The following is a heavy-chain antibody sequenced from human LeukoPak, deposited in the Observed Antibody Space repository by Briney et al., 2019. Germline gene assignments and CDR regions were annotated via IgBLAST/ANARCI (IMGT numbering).Heavy chain of an antibody. Sequence: ASVKVSCKASGYTFTGYYMHWVRQAPGQGLEWMGWINPNSGGTNYAQKFQGRVTMTRDTSISTAYMELSRLRSDDTAVYYCARGGITMVRGVIIARAFDIWGQGTMVTVSS. CDR1: GYTFTGYY. D-gene: IGHD3-10*01. V-gene: IGHV1-2*02. CDR2: INPNSGGT. CDR3: ARGGITMVRGVIIARAFDI. J-gene: IGHJ3*02.